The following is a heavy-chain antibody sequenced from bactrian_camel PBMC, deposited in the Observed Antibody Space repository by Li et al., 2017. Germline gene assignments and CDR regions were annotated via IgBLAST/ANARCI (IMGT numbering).Heavy chain of an antibody. D-gene: IGHD5*01. CDR3: AQDVWIWPGSRVYDYNG. J-gene: IGHJ4*01. V-gene: IGHV3S40*01. Sequence: DVQLVESGGALVQPGGSLRLSCAASGFVFSAYSMSWARQAPGKGLEWVSAINEGGGSTYAADSVKGRFTISRDNAKNTLYLQLSGLKTEDTAMYHCAQDVWIWPGSRVYDYNGWGQGTQVTVS. CDR2: INEGGGST. CDR1: GFVFSAYS.